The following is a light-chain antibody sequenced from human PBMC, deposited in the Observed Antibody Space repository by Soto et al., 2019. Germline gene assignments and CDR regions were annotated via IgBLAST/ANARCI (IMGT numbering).Light chain of an antibody. J-gene: IGKJ1*01. Sequence: EIVMTQSPATLSVSPGERATLSCRASQRVSSKLAWYQQKPGQAPRLLIYGASTRATGIPARFSGSGSGTECTLTISSLQSEDFAVYYCQHYNNWPAFGQGTKVAIK. V-gene: IGKV3-15*01. CDR2: GAS. CDR3: QHYNNWPA. CDR1: QRVSSK.